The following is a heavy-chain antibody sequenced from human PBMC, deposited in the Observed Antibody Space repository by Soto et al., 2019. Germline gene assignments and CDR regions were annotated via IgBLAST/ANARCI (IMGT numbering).Heavy chain of an antibody. V-gene: IGHV3-53*02. J-gene: IGHJ6*02. CDR3: AGDLDVPPHYYYYGMDI. CDR1: GFTVSSHY. CDR2: IYASDST. Sequence: EVQLVETGGGFVQPGGSLRLSCVASGFTVSSHYMTWVRQTPGKGLEWVSIIYASDSTFYADSVKGRFTISRDNSRSTVFLQMNSLRAEDTAVYYCAGDLDVPPHYYYYGMDIWGQGTPVTVSS.